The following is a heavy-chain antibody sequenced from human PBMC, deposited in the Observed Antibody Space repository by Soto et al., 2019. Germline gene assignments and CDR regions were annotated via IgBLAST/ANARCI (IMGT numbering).Heavy chain of an antibody. CDR2: ISSSGTII. CDR1: GFIFTSYA. CDR3: ASFSRMTDGYY. V-gene: IGHV3-48*01. Sequence: EVHLVESGGGLVQPGESLRLSCAASGFIFTSYAINWVRQAPGKGLEWVSYISSSGTIIYYAESVKGRFTISRDNAKNSLYLQMNSLRAEDTAVYYCASFSRMTDGYYWGQGTLVTVSS. D-gene: IGHD4-17*01. J-gene: IGHJ4*02.